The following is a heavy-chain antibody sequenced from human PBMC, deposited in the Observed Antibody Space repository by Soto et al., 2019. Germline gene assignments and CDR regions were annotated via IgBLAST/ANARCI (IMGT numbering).Heavy chain of an antibody. V-gene: IGHV1-69*01. CDR3: ARDSHPPALSGDIMRWDV. D-gene: IGHD2-15*01. J-gene: IGHJ6*02. CDR1: GGTFSSYA. CDR2: IIPIFGTV. Sequence: QVQLVQSGAEVKKPVSSVKVSCKASGGTFSSYAVSWVRQAPGQGLEWMGGIIPIFGTVIYAQQFQGRVTITADESTKTSYMELRSLRFEDTAVYYCARDSHPPALSGDIMRWDVWGQGTTVTVSS.